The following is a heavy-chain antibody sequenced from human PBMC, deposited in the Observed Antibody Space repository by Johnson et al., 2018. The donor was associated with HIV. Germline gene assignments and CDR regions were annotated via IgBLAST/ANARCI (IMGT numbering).Heavy chain of an antibody. Sequence: QVQLVESGGGVVQPGRSLRLSCAASGFTFSSYAMHWVRQAPGKGLEWVAVIWYDGSNKYYADSVKGRFTISRDNSKNTLYVQMNSLKTEDTAVYYCTTEVVGQRGGAFDIWGQGTMVTVSS. V-gene: IGHV3-30-3*01. CDR1: GFTFSSYA. CDR2: IWYDGSNK. CDR3: TTEVVGQRGGAFDI. D-gene: IGHD6-25*01. J-gene: IGHJ3*02.